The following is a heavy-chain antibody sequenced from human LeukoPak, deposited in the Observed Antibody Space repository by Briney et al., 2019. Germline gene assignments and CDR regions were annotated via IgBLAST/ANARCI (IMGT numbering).Heavy chain of an antibody. D-gene: IGHD5-24*01. Sequence: SETLSLTCTVSGGSISSYYWSWIRQPPGKGLEWIGYIYYSGSTNYNPSLKSRVTISVDTSKNQFSLKLSSETAADTAVYYCARDSDGYNSKYGMDVWGQGTTVTVSS. CDR2: IYYSGST. J-gene: IGHJ6*02. V-gene: IGHV4-59*01. CDR3: ARDSDGYNSKYGMDV. CDR1: GGSISSYY.